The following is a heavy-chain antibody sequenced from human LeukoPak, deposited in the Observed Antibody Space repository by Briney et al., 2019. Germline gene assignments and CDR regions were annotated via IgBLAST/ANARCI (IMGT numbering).Heavy chain of an antibody. CDR3: ARYSGYSSGWFPYYFDY. Sequence: GESLKISCKGSGYSFTTYWIGWVRQMPGKGLEWMGIIYPGDSDTRYSPSFQGQVTISADKSSSTAYLQWSSLKASDTAMYYCARYSGYSSGWFPYYFDYWGQGTLVTVSS. V-gene: IGHV5-51*01. CDR2: IYPGDSDT. CDR1: GYSFTTYW. J-gene: IGHJ4*02. D-gene: IGHD6-19*01.